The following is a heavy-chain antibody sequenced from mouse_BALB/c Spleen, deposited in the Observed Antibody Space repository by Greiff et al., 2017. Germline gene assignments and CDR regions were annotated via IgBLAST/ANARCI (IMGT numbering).Heavy chain of an antibody. V-gene: IGHV5-6-4*01. Sequence: EVKLVESGGGLVKPGGSLKLSCAASGFTFSSYTMSWVRQTPEKRLEWVATISSGGSYTYYPDSVKGRFTISRDNAKNTLYLQMSSLKSEDTAMYYWTRDPPYDYDRDWYFDVWGAGTTVTVSS. CDR1: GFTFSSYT. J-gene: IGHJ1*01. D-gene: IGHD2-4*01. CDR3: TRDPPYDYDRDWYFDV. CDR2: ISSGGSYT.